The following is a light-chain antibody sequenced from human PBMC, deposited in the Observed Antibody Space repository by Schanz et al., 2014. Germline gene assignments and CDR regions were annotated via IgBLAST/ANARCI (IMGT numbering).Light chain of an antibody. J-gene: IGLJ3*02. V-gene: IGLV1-47*01. CDR2: RTN. Sequence: QSVLTQPPSASGTPGQRVTISCSGSSSNMEFNYVYWYQQVPGAAPKVLIYRTNQRPAGVPDRFSASKSGTSASLAISGLRSEDEGDYYCAAWDDSLSGHGVFGGGTKLTVL. CDR1: SSNMEFNY. CDR3: AAWDDSLSGHGV.